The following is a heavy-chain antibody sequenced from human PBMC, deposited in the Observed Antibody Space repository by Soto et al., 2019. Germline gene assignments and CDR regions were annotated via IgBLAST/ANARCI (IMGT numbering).Heavy chain of an antibody. CDR3: ARVIDYYGSGSYPKRDYYGMDV. J-gene: IGHJ6*02. CDR2: ISAYNGNT. V-gene: IGHV1-18*04. D-gene: IGHD3-10*01. Sequence: ASVKVSCKASGYTFTSYVISWVRQAPGQGLEWMGWISAYNGNTNYAQKLQGRVTMTTDTSTSTAYMELRSLRSDDTAVYYCARVIDYYGSGSYPKRDYYGMDVWGQGTTVTVSS. CDR1: GYTFTSYV.